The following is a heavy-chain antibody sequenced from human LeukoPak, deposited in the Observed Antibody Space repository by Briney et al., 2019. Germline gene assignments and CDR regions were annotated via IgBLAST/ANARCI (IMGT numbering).Heavy chain of an antibody. CDR2: IDYSGST. D-gene: IGHD6-19*01. CDR3: ARGTPYSSGWYPPVRFDY. CDR1: GGSIGSYY. Sequence: SETLSLTCTISGGSIGSYYWTWIRQPPGKGLEWIGYIDYSGSTNYNPSLKSRVTMSVDTSKNQFSLKLSSVTAADTAVYYCARGTPYSSGWYPPVRFDYWGQGTLVTVSS. J-gene: IGHJ4*02. V-gene: IGHV4-59*12.